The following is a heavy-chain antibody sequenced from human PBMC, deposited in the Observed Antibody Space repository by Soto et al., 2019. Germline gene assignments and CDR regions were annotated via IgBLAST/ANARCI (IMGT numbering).Heavy chain of an antibody. CDR2: INSDGSST. J-gene: IGHJ6*02. Sequence: SCAASGFTFSSYWINWVRQAPGKGLVWVSRINSDGSSTSYAESIKGRFNISRENAKNTLYLKMNSLRAEDTAVYYCARDKVTRYYYYGMDVWGQGTTVTV. D-gene: IGHD2-21*02. V-gene: IGHV3-74*01. CDR3: ARDKVTRYYYYGMDV. CDR1: GFTFSSYW.